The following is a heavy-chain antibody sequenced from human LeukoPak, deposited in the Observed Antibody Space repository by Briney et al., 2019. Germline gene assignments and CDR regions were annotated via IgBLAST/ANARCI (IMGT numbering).Heavy chain of an antibody. Sequence: SQTLSLTCTVSGGSISSGGYYWSWIRQHPGKGLEWIGYIYYSGSTYYNPSLKSRVTISVDTSKNQFSLKLSSVTAADTAVYYCARVLYYYDSRGYRQFDYWGQGTLVTVSS. D-gene: IGHD3-22*01. CDR2: IYYSGST. J-gene: IGHJ4*02. V-gene: IGHV4-31*03. CDR3: ARVLYYYDSRGYRQFDY. CDR1: GGSISSGGYY.